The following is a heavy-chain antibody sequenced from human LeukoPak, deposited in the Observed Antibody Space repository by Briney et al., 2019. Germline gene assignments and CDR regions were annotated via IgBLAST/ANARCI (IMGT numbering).Heavy chain of an antibody. J-gene: IGHJ4*02. Sequence: PGGSLRLSCAASGFIFSSYAMSWVRQAPGKGLGWVSSIGGSGTITYYADSVKGRFTISRDNSRNTLYLQMNSLSAEDTAIYYCAKYLYPTTPYFDYWGQGALVTVSS. CDR3: AKYLYPTTPYFDY. D-gene: IGHD4-11*01. V-gene: IGHV3-23*01. CDR1: GFIFSSYA. CDR2: IGGSGTIT.